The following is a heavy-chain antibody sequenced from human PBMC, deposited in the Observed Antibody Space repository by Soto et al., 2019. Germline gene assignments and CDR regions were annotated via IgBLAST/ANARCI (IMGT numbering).Heavy chain of an antibody. CDR1: GYTFTSYA. CDR2: INAGNGNT. Sequence: VQLVQSGAEVKKPGASVKVSCKASGYTFTSYAMHWVRQAPGQRLEWMGWINAGNGNTKYSQKFQGRVTITRDTSASTAYMDLSSLGSEDRAVYYCTRGVAGPLHGFVPWGQGTLVTVSS. CDR3: TRGVAGPLHGFVP. D-gene: IGHD6-19*01. J-gene: IGHJ5*02. V-gene: IGHV1-3*01.